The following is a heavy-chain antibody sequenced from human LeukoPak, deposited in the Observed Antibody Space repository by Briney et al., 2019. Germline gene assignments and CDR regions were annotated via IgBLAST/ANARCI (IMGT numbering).Heavy chain of an antibody. Sequence: GGSLRLSCAASGFAFSSYAMSWVRQAPGKGMEWVSAISGTGGSTYYADSVKGRFTISRDNSKNTLYLQMNSLRAEDTAVYYCAGGGYSSGWRPYYFDYWGQGTLVTVSS. D-gene: IGHD6-19*01. CDR1: GFAFSSYA. J-gene: IGHJ4*02. CDR2: ISGTGGST. V-gene: IGHV3-23*01. CDR3: AGGGYSSGWRPYYFDY.